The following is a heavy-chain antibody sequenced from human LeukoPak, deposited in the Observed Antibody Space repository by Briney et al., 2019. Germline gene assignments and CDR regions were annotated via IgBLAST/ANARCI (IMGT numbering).Heavy chain of an antibody. CDR3: AHNHRGYSYVYFDY. J-gene: IGHJ4*02. D-gene: IGHD5-18*01. V-gene: IGHV2-5*01. Sequence: SGPTLVNPTQTLTLTCTFSGFSLSTSGVGVGWIRQPPGKALKWLALIYWNDDKRYSPSLKSRLTITKDTSKNQVVLTMTNMDPVDTATYYCAHNHRGYSYVYFDYWGQETLVTVSS. CDR1: GFSLSTSGVG. CDR2: IYWNDDK.